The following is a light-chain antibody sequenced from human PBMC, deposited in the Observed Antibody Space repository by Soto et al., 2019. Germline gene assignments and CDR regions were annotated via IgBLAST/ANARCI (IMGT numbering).Light chain of an antibody. CDR3: SSYTTSGTFVV. J-gene: IGLJ2*01. V-gene: IGLV2-14*02. CDR2: DVS. Sequence: QSALTQPASVSGSPGQSITISCTGTSSDVGSYNLVSWYQQHPGKAPKVMISDVSSRPSGVSDRFSGSKSGNTASLTISGLQAGDEATYYCSSYTTSGTFVVFGGGTKLTVL. CDR1: SSDVGSYNL.